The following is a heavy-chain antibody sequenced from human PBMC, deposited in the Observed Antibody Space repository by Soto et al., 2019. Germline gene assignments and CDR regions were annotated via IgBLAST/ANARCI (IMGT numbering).Heavy chain of an antibody. CDR2: ISYDGSNK. D-gene: IGHD4-4*01. J-gene: IGHJ4*02. V-gene: IGHV3-30-3*01. Sequence: QVQLVESGGGVVQPGRSLRLSCAASGFTFSSYAMHWVRQAPGKGLEWVAVISYDGSNKYYADSVKGRFTIPRDNSKNALYLKVNRLRAEDTAVYYCARDDYSNYEYWGQGTLVTVS. CDR3: ARDDYSNYEY. CDR1: GFTFSSYA.